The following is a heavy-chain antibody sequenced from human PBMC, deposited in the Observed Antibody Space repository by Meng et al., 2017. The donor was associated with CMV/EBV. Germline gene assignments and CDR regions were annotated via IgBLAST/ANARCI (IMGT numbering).Heavy chain of an antibody. D-gene: IGHD6-19*01. CDR2: ISSDGSNT. Sequence: GESLKISCAASGFRFSIYAMYWVRQAPGKGLEFVSLISSDGSNTYYRDSVKGRFTISRDNSKNTVYLQMGSLRAEDTAVYYCARVSGWYSGAPDVWGQGTMVTVSS. J-gene: IGHJ3*01. CDR3: ARVSGWYSGAPDV. V-gene: IGHV3-64*02. CDR1: GFRFSIYA.